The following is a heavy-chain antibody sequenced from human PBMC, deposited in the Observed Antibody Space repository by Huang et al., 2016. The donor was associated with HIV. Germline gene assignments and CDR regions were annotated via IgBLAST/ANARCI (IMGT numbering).Heavy chain of an antibody. V-gene: IGHV3-30-3*01. CDR3: TREYTVAGAFDI. CDR2: ISNDGTNT. CDR1: GFSFSNYA. J-gene: IGHJ3*02. Sequence: QGQLVESGGGVVRPGRSLRLSCAASGFSFSNYAMHWVRQAPGKRLEWLTFISNDGTNTYYANSVKGRFTISRDNFKNTLYLQMNRLRGDDTAVYYCTREYTVAGAFDIWGQGTMVTVSS. D-gene: IGHD5-12*01.